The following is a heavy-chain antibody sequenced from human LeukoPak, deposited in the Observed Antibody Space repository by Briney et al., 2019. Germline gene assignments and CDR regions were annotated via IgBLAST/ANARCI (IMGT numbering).Heavy chain of an antibody. V-gene: IGHV3-23*01. CDR1: GFTFSSYA. D-gene: IGHD3-10*01. CDR2: VSGSGGST. J-gene: IGHJ4*02. CDR3: AKDLWDSGSQAYFDY. Sequence: GGSLRLSCAVSGFTFSSYAMSWVRQAPGKGLEWVSGVSGSGGSTYYADSVKGRFTISRDNSKNTLYLQMNSLRAEDTAVYYCAKDLWDSGSQAYFDYWGQGTLVTVSS.